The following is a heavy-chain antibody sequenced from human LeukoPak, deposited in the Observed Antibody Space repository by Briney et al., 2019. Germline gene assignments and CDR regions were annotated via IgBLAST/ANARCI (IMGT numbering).Heavy chain of an antibody. D-gene: IGHD2-2*01. CDR2: INPNSGGT. CDR1: GYTFTSYD. V-gene: IGHV1-2*06. Sequence: GASVKVSCKASGYTFTSYDINWVRQATGQGLEWMGRINPNSGGTNYAQKFQGRVTMTRDTSISTAYMELSRLRSDDTAVYYCARDLIDGWYQLRFDYWGQGTLVTVSS. CDR3: ARDLIDGWYQLRFDY. J-gene: IGHJ4*02.